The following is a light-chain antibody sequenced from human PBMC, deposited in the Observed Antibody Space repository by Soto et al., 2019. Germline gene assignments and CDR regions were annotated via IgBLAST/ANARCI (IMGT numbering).Light chain of an antibody. CDR3: GTWDSGLSAAL. CDR2: DNN. V-gene: IGLV1-51*01. J-gene: IGLJ2*01. Sequence: QSVLTQPPSVSAAPGQTVTISCSGSSSNIGNNFVSWYQQLPGTAPKLLIFDNNRRPSGIPDRFSGSKSGTSATLGITGLQTGDEADYYCGTWDSGLSAALFGGGTKVTVL. CDR1: SSNIGNNF.